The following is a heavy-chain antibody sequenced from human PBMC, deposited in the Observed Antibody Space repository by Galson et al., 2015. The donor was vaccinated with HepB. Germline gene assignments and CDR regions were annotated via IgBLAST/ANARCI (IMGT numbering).Heavy chain of an antibody. V-gene: IGHV4-34*01. CDR2: INHSGST. CDR3: ARGAYCGGDCYPNRIDY. D-gene: IGHD2-21*02. CDR1: GGSFSGYY. J-gene: IGHJ4*02. Sequence: ETLSLTCAVYGGSFSGYYWSWIRQPPGKGLEWIGEINHSGSTDYNPSLKSRVTISVDTSKNQFSLKLSSVTAADTAVYYCARGAYCGGDCYPNRIDYWGQGTLVTVSS.